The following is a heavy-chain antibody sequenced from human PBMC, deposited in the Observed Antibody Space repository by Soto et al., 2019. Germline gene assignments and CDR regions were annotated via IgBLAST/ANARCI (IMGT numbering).Heavy chain of an antibody. CDR3: PRDLSGRVDV. J-gene: IGHJ6*02. CDR2: MNEDGSTT. D-gene: IGHD3-10*01. V-gene: IGHV3-74*01. CDR1: EFTFSSYW. Sequence: RRLSCVDSEFTFSSYWMHWVRQVPGKGLVWVSRMNEDGSTTDYADSVKGRFTISRDNARNTLYLQMNSLRAEVTAVYYCPRDLSGRVDVWGQGTTVTVSS.